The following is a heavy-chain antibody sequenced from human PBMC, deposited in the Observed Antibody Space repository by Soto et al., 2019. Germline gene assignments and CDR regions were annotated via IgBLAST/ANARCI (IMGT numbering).Heavy chain of an antibody. CDR3: ARDPSRDGYNLVYYGMDV. D-gene: IGHD5-12*01. V-gene: IGHV3-74*01. J-gene: IGHJ6*02. Sequence: GGSLRLSCAASGLTFSSYWMHWVRQAPGKGLVWVSRINSDGSSTSYADSVKGRFTISRDNAKNTLYLQMNSLRAEDTAVYYCARDPSRDGYNLVYYGMDVWGQGTTVTVSS. CDR1: GLTFSSYW. CDR2: INSDGSST.